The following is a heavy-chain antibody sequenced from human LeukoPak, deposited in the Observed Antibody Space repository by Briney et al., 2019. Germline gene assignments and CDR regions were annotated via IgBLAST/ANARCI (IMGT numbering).Heavy chain of an antibody. V-gene: IGHV3-74*01. CDR1: GFTFSSSW. D-gene: IGHD3-10*02. J-gene: IGHJ4*02. CDR3: VRMFSGPLDY. Sequence: GGSLRLSCAASGFTFSSSWMHWVRQAPGKGLAWVSRINPDGTSTSYADSVKGRFTISRDDAKNTLYLQMSSLRAEDTAVYYCVRMFSGPLDYWGQGTLVTVS. CDR2: INPDGTST.